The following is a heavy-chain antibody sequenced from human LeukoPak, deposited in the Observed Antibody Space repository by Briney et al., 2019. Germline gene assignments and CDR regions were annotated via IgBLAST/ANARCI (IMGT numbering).Heavy chain of an antibody. CDR3: AKDADSSGWSYDAFDI. J-gene: IGHJ3*02. Sequence: QSGGSLRLSCAASGFPFSSYAMSWVRQAPGKGLEGVSAISGSGGSTYYADSVKGRFTISRDNSKNTLYLQMNSLRAEDTAVYYCAKDADSSGWSYDAFDIWGQGTMVTVSS. CDR1: GFPFSSYA. D-gene: IGHD6-19*01. V-gene: IGHV3-23*01. CDR2: ISGSGGST.